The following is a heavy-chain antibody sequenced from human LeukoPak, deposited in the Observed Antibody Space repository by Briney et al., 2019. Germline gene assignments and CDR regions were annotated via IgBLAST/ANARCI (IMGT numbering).Heavy chain of an antibody. CDR2: IYYSGST. D-gene: IGHD4-23*01. CDR3: ATLRWYLEY. J-gene: IGHJ4*02. Sequence: SETLSLTCTVSGGSISSYYWSWIRQPPGKGLEWIGYIYYSGSTNYNPSLKSRVTISVDTSKNQFSLKLSSVTAADTAVYYCATLRWYLEYWGQGTLVTVSS. V-gene: IGHV4-59*08. CDR1: GGSISSYY.